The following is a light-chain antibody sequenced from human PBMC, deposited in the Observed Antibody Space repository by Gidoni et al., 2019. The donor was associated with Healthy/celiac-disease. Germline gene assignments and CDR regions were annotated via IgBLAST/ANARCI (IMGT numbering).Light chain of an antibody. CDR2: GAS. CDR3: QQYYSTPPYT. J-gene: IGKJ2*01. CDR1: QSVLYSSNNKNY. Sequence: DIVMTQSPASLAVSLGERATINCKSSQSVLYSSNNKNYLAWYQQKPGQPPKLLIYGASTRESGVPDRFSGSGSGTDFTLTISSLQAEDVAVYYCQQYYSTPPYTFGQGTKLEIK. V-gene: IGKV4-1*01.